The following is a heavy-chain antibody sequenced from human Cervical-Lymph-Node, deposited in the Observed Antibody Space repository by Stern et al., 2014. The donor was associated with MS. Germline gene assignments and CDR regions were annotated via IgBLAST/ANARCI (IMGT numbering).Heavy chain of an antibody. Sequence: QVQLQESGPGLVKPSQTLSLSCTVSGAPISSGGYYWTWIRQLPGKGLEWVGYIHHSGATFYNPSLKSRVTISVDTSENQFSLMLSSVTAADTAVYYCAAIGPLMEGAAFDIWGQGTMVTVSS. J-gene: IGHJ3*02. CDR1: GAPISSGGYY. CDR2: IHHSGAT. CDR3: AAIGPLMEGAAFDI. V-gene: IGHV4-31*03. D-gene: IGHD3-16*01.